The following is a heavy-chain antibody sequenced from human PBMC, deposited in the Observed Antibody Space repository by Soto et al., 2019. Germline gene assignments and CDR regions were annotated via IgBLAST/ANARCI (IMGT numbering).Heavy chain of an antibody. CDR3: ARDYDILTGYYSHFDY. Sequence: ASVKVSCKASGYTFTSYGISWVRQAPGQGLVWMGWISAYNGNTNYAQKLQGRVTMTTDTSTSTAYMELRSLRSDDTAVYYCARDYDILTGYYSHFDYWGQGTLVTVSS. CDR1: GYTFTSYG. J-gene: IGHJ4*02. V-gene: IGHV1-18*04. D-gene: IGHD3-9*01. CDR2: ISAYNGNT.